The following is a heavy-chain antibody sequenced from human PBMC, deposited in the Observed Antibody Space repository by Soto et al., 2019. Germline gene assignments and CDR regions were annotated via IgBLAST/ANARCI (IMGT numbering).Heavy chain of an antibody. CDR1: GYSFTSYW. V-gene: IGHV5-10-1*01. D-gene: IGHD2-15*01. J-gene: IGHJ6*02. CDR2: IDPSDSYT. Sequence: GESLKISCKGSGYSFTSYWISWVRQMPGKGLEWMGRIDPSDSYTNYSPSFQGHVTIAADKSISTAYLQWSSLKASDTAMYYCAATYVVVAATPLDDYYYYGMDVWGQGTTVTVSS. CDR3: AATYVVVAATPLDDYYYYGMDV.